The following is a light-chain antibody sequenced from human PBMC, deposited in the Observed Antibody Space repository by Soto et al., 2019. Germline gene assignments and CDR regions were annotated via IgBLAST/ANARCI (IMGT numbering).Light chain of an antibody. CDR1: QSVSSY. CDR2: DAI. CDR3: QQYNNWPWT. J-gene: IGKJ1*01. Sequence: EIVLTQSPATLSLSPVERATLSCRASQSVSSYLAWYQQKPGQAPRLLIYDAINRATGIPARFSGSGSGTEFTLTISSLQSEDFAVYYCQQYNNWPWTFGQGTKVDIK. V-gene: IGKV3-11*01.